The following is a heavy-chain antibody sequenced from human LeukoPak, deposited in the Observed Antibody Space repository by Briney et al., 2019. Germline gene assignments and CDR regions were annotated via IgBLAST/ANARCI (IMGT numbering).Heavy chain of an antibody. CDR3: AKGRGLRYFDWFAFDI. J-gene: IGHJ3*02. CDR2: ISGSGGST. Sequence: AGGSLRLYCAASGFTCSSYAMSWLRQAPGKGLEWVSAISGSGGSTYYADSVKGRFTISRDNSKNTLYLQMNSLRAEDTAVYYCAKGRGLRYFDWFAFDIWGQGTMVTVSS. CDR1: GFTCSSYA. D-gene: IGHD3-9*01. V-gene: IGHV3-23*01.